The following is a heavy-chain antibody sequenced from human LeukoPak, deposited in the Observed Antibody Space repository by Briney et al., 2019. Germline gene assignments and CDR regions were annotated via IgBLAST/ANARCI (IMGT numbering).Heavy chain of an antibody. Sequence: PGRSLRLFCAASGFTFDDYAMHWVRQAPGKGLEWVSGISWNSGSIGYADSVKGRFTISRDNAKNSLYLQMNGLRAEDMALYYCAKDSGSFPSHFDYWGQGTLVTVSS. V-gene: IGHV3-9*03. D-gene: IGHD1-26*01. CDR3: AKDSGSFPSHFDY. CDR1: GFTFDDYA. J-gene: IGHJ4*02. CDR2: ISWNSGSI.